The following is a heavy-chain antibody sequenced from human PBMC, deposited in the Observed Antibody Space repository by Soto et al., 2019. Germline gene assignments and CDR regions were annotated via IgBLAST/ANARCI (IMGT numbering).Heavy chain of an antibody. CDR3: ALKQLGNWFDP. J-gene: IGHJ5*02. CDR1: GGSISSGGYY. CDR2: IYYSGST. Sequence: SETLSLTCTVSGGSISSGGYYWSWIRQHPGKGLEWIGYIYYSGSTYYNPSLKSRVTISVDTSKNQFSLKLSSVTAADTAVYYCALKQLGNWFDPWGQGTLVTVSS. V-gene: IGHV4-31*03. D-gene: IGHD1-1*01.